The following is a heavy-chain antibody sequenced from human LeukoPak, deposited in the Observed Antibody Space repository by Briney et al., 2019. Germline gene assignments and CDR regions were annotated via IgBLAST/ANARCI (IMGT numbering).Heavy chain of an antibody. CDR3: AKDMITFGGVSGHYGMDV. D-gene: IGHD3-16*01. V-gene: IGHV3-74*01. CDR1: GFTFSSYW. J-gene: IGHJ6*02. Sequence: GGSLRLSCAASGFTFSSYWMHWVRQAPGKGLVWVSRINSDGSSTSYADSVKGRFTISRDNAKNSLYLQMNSLRAEDTALYYCAKDMITFGGVSGHYGMDVWGQGTTVTVSS. CDR2: INSDGSST.